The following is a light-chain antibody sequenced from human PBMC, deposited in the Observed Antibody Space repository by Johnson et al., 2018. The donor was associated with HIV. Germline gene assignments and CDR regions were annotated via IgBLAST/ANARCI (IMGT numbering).Light chain of an antibody. CDR1: ISNIGNNF. CDR2: DNN. J-gene: IGLJ1*01. CDR3: GTWDSSRSANV. V-gene: IGLV1-51*01. Sequence: QSVLTQPPSVSAAPGQKVTISCSGGISNIGNNFVSWYQHLPGTAPKLLIYDNNKRPSRIPDRFSSSKSGTSATLGITGLQTVDEAHYYCGTWDSSRSANVFGTGTKVTVL.